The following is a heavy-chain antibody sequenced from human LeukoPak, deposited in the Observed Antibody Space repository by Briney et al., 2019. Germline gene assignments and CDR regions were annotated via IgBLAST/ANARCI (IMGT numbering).Heavy chain of an antibody. CDR1: GFTFSSYA. CDR2: ISGSGGST. CDR3: AKDPRGRIGLFDY. J-gene: IGHJ4*02. D-gene: IGHD3-16*01. V-gene: IGHV3-23*01. Sequence: GGSLRLSCAAPGFTFSSYAMSWVRQAPGKGLEWVSAISGSGGSTYYADSVKGRFTISRDNSKNTLYLQMNSLRAEDTAVYYCAKDPRGRIGLFDYWGQGTLVTVSS.